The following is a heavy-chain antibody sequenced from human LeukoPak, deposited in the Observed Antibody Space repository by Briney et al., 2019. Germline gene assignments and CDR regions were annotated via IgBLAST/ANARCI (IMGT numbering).Heavy chain of an antibody. D-gene: IGHD4-23*01. CDR3: ARGRPHGNDY. Sequence: GGSLRLSCAASGFTFSSYWMHWVRQTPEKGLVWVSRINNHGSATNYADSVKGRFSISRDNAKNTLYLQMNSLRVEDTAVYYCARGRPHGNDYWGQGTLVTVSS. CDR2: INNHGSAT. V-gene: IGHV3-74*01. J-gene: IGHJ4*02. CDR1: GFTFSSYW.